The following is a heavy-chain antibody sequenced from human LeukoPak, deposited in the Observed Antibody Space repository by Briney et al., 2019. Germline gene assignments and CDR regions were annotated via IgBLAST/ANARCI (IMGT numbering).Heavy chain of an antibody. D-gene: IGHD5-12*01. CDR1: GGTFSSYA. CDR2: IIPILGIA. J-gene: IGHJ4*02. CDR3: ARDPASRGYSGYDQEEPDY. V-gene: IGHV1-69*04. Sequence: ASVKVSCKASGGTFSSYAISWVRQAPGQGLEWMGRIIPILGIANYAQKFQGRVTITADKSTSTAYMELSSLRSEDTAVYYCARDPASRGYSGYDQEEPDYWGQGTLVTVSS.